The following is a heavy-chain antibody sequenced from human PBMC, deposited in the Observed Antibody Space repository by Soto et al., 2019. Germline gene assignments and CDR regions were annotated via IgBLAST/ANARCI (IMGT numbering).Heavy chain of an antibody. CDR1: GFTFSSYG. CDR3: AKDPGKLELRFDP. Sequence: QVQLVESGGGVVQPGRSLRLSCAASGFTFSSYGMHWVRQAPGKGLEWVAVISYDGSNKYYADSVKGRFTISRDNSKNTLYLQMNSLRAEDTAVYYCAKDPGKLELRFDPWGQGTLVTVSS. V-gene: IGHV3-30*18. J-gene: IGHJ5*02. CDR2: ISYDGSNK. D-gene: IGHD1-7*01.